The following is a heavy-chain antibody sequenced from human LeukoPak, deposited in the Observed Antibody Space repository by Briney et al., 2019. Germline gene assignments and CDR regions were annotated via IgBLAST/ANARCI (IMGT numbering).Heavy chain of an antibody. CDR3: ARDEGYYDSSGVLDY. Sequence: PGRSLRLSCAASGFTFSSYGMHWVRQAPGKGLEWVAVIWCDGSNKYYADSVKGRFTISRDNSKNTLYLQMDSLRAEDTAVYYCARDEGYYDSSGVLDYWGQGTLVTVSS. CDR1: GFTFSSYG. CDR2: IWCDGSNK. V-gene: IGHV3-33*01. D-gene: IGHD3-22*01. J-gene: IGHJ4*02.